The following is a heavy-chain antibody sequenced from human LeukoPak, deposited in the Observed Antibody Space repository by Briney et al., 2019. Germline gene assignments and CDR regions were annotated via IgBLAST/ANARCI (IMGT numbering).Heavy chain of an antibody. D-gene: IGHD4-17*01. Sequence: PGRSLRLSCAASGFTFSSYGMHWVRQAPGKGLEWVAVISYDGSSKYYADSVKGRFTISRDNSKNTLYLQMNSLRAEDTAVYYCARRLYGDYLDAFDIWGQGTMVTVSS. CDR1: GFTFSSYG. CDR3: ARRLYGDYLDAFDI. J-gene: IGHJ3*02. V-gene: IGHV3-30*03. CDR2: ISYDGSSK.